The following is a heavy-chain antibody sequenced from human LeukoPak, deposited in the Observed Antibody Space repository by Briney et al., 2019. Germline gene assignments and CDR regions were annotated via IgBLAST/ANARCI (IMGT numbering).Heavy chain of an antibody. D-gene: IGHD6-19*01. CDR1: GFTFSSYW. V-gene: IGHV3-7*01. CDR3: ARANHFIAVAGTYY. J-gene: IGHJ4*02. Sequence: TGGSLRLSCAASGFTFSSYWMSWVRQAPGKGLEWVANIKQDGSEKYYVDSVKGRFTISRDNAKNSLYLQMNSLRAEDTAVYYCARANHFIAVAGTYYWGQGTLVTVSS. CDR2: IKQDGSEK.